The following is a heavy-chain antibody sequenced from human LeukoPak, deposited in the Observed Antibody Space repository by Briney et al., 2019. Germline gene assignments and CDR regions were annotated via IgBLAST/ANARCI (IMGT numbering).Heavy chain of an antibody. CDR1: GFTFDDYT. D-gene: IGHD4-17*01. CDR3: AKGPSMTTVTPGVLDY. J-gene: IGHJ4*02. V-gene: IGHV3-43*01. CDR2: ISWDGGST. Sequence: GGSLRLSCAASGFTFDDYTMHWVRQAPGKGLEWVSLISWDGGSTYYADSVKGRFTISRDNSKNSLYLQMNSLRTEDTALYYCAKGPSMTTVTPGVLDYWGQGTLVTVSS.